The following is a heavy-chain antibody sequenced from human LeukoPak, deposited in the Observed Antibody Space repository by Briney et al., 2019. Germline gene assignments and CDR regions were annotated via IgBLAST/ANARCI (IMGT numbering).Heavy chain of an antibody. J-gene: IGHJ4*02. CDR3: ASYYPHDYGDYAPAYYFDY. D-gene: IGHD4-17*01. Sequence: SETLSLTCAVYGGSFSGYYWSWIRQPPGKGLEWIGEINHSGSTNYNPSLKSRVTISVDTSKNQFSLKLSSVTAADTAVYYCASYYPHDYGDYAPAYYFDYWGQGTLVTVSS. CDR1: GGSFSGYY. CDR2: INHSGST. V-gene: IGHV4-34*01.